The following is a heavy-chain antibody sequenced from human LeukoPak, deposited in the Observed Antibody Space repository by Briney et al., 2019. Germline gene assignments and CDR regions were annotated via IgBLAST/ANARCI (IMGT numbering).Heavy chain of an antibody. J-gene: IGHJ6*02. V-gene: IGHV3-23*01. CDR3: GSSTSSYYFYGVDV. CDR2: TVGGGTDT. Sequence: GGSLRLSCAASGFTFSNYAMSWVRQAPGKGLEWVSTTVGGGTDTFYASSVKGRFTVSRDNSKNTLYLQMNSLRAEDTAVYYCGSSTSSYYFYGVDVWGQGTTVTVSS. CDR1: GFTFSNYA. D-gene: IGHD2-2*01.